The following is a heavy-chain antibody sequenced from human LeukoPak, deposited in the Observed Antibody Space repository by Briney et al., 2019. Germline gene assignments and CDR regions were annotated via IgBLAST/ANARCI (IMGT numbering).Heavy chain of an antibody. D-gene: IGHD3-10*01. CDR2: IRYDGSNK. J-gene: IGHJ6*03. CDR1: GFTFSSYG. Sequence: PGGSLRLSCAASGFTFSSYGMHWVRQAPGKGLEWVAFIRYDGSNKYYADSVKGRFTISRDNANNSLYLQMNSLRAEDTAVYYCARDLGGSGSGMDVWGKGTTVTISS. V-gene: IGHV3-30*02. CDR3: ARDLGGSGSGMDV.